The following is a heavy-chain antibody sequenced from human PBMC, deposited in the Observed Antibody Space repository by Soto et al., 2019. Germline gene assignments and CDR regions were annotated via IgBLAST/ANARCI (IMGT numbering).Heavy chain of an antibody. V-gene: IGHV1-2*02. CDR3: ARGRDAASQFYNTHGMDX. J-gene: IGHJ6*02. CDR1: GYNLCDYY. Sequence: ASVKVSCKASGYNLCDYYTYWVRQAPGRGLEWVGLTDPITGGTDSDERLRDRVTMTRDTSINTAYMDLRRLRSYDTAIYFCARGRDAASQFYNTHGMDXWGQRTTLTVS. CDR2: TDPITGGT. D-gene: IGHD1-1*01.